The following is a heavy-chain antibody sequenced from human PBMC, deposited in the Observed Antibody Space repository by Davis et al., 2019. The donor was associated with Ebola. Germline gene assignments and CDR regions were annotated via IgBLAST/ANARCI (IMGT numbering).Heavy chain of an antibody. Sequence: GESLKLSCAASEFTFSGYAMSWVRQAPGKGLEWVSAISGSGGSTYYAGSVKGRFTISRDNSRNTLYLQMNSLRAEDTAVYYCAKAPVRFLEWFTTDYWGKGTLVTVSS. J-gene: IGHJ4*02. CDR2: ISGSGGST. D-gene: IGHD3-3*01. V-gene: IGHV3-23*01. CDR1: EFTFSGYA. CDR3: AKAPVRFLEWFTTDY.